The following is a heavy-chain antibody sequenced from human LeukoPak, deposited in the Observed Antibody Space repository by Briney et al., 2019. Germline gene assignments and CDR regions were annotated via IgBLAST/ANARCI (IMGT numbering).Heavy chain of an antibody. CDR1: GFTFSSYW. Sequence: GGSLRLSCSASGFTFSSYWMSWVRQAPGKGLEWVANIKQDGSEKYYVDSVKGRFTISRDNAKNSLYLQMNSLRAEDTAVYYCARDTLLEWFSYYFDYWGQGTLVTVSS. J-gene: IGHJ4*02. CDR3: ARDTLLEWFSYYFDY. CDR2: IKQDGSEK. V-gene: IGHV3-7*01. D-gene: IGHD3-3*01.